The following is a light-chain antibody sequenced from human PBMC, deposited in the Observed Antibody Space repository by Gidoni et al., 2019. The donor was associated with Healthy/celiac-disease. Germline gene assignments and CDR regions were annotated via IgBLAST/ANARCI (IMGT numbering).Light chain of an antibody. CDR2: SNN. Sequence: QSVLTQPPSASGTPGQRGTISCSGSSSNIGSNTVNWYQQLPGTAPKLLIHSNNQRPSGVPDRFSGSKSGTSASLAISGLQSEDEADYYCAAWDDSLNGQVFRTGTKVTVL. CDR3: AAWDDSLNGQV. V-gene: IGLV1-44*01. J-gene: IGLJ1*01. CDR1: SSNIGSNT.